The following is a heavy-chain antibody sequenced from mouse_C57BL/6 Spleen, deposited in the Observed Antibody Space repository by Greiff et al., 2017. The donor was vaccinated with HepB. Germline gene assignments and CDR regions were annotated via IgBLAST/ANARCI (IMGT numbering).Heavy chain of an antibody. CDR1: GYTFTDYY. V-gene: IGHV1-19*01. CDR3: ARSDYSNYPYYAVDY. D-gene: IGHD2-5*01. J-gene: IGHJ4*01. Sequence: EVQLQQSGPVLVKPGASVKMSCKASGYTFTDYYMNWVKQSHGKSLEWIGVINPYNGGTSYNQKFKGKATLTVDKSSSTAYMELNSLTAEDSAVYYCARSDYSNYPYYAVDYWGQGTSVTVSS. CDR2: INPYNGGT.